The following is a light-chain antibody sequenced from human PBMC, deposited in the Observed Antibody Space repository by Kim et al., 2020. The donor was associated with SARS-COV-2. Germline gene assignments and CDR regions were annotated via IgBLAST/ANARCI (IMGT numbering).Light chain of an antibody. V-gene: IGKV3-20*01. CDR1: QSISSSY. Sequence: EIVLTQSPGTLSLSPGERATLSCRASQSISSSYLAWYQQKPGQAPSLLIYGASTRATGIPNRFSGSGSGTDFTLTISRLEPEDFAVYYCQQYGRSPRTSGQGTKVDIK. J-gene: IGKJ1*01. CDR3: QQYGRSPRT. CDR2: GAS.